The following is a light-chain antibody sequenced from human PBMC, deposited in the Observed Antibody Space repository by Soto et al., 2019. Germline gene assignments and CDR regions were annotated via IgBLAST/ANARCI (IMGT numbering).Light chain of an antibody. J-gene: IGKJ1*01. CDR1: QSINSW. CDR2: KAY. V-gene: IGKV1-5*03. Sequence: DIQMTQSPSTLSASVGDRVTITCRASQSINSWLAWYQQKPGKAPKLLIYKAYSLESGVPSRFSGSGSGTEFTLTISSLQADDFATYYCQQYTSYSTFGQGTKVEIK. CDR3: QQYTSYST.